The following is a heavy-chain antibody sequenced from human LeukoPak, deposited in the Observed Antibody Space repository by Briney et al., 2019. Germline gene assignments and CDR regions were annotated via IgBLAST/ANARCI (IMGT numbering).Heavy chain of an antibody. D-gene: IGHD3-10*01. J-gene: IGHJ3*02. CDR1: GGSFSGYY. CDR2: INHSGST. CDR3: ARHRRRYYYGSGSYHRVETADAFDI. V-gene: IGHV4-34*01. Sequence: SETLSLTCAVYGGSFSGYYWSWIRQPPGKGLEWIGEINHSGSTNYNPSLKSRVTISVDTSKNQFSLKLSSVTAADTAVYYCARHRRRYYYGSGSYHRVETADAFDIWGQGTMVTVSS.